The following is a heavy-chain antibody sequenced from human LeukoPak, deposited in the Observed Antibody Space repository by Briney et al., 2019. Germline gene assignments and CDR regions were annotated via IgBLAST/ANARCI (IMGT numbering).Heavy chain of an antibody. J-gene: IGHJ4*02. Sequence: PGGSLRLSCAASGFTFSSYGMHWVRQAPGKGLEWVAVISYDGSNKCYADSVKGRFTIYKDNSKNTLYLQMNSLRAEDTAVYYCAKSAAEDLDYWGQGTLVTVSS. D-gene: IGHD6-13*01. CDR3: AKSAAEDLDY. V-gene: IGHV3-30*18. CDR2: ISYDGSNK. CDR1: GFTFSSYG.